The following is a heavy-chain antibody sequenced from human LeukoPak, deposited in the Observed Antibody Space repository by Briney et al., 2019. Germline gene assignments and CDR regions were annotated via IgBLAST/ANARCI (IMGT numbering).Heavy chain of an antibody. CDR2: INQSGST. CDR3: ARPNGVNWFDP. V-gene: IGHV4-34*01. CDR1: GGSFSGYY. D-gene: IGHD4-17*01. J-gene: IGHJ5*02. Sequence: SETLSLTCAVYGGSFSGYYWSWIRQPPGKGLEWIGEINQSGSTNYNPSLKSRVTISVDTSKNQFSLKLSSVTAADTAVYYCARPNGVNWFDPWGQGTLVTVSS.